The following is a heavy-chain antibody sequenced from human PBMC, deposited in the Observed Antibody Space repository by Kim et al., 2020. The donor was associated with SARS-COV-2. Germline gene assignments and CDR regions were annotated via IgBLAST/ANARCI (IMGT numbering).Heavy chain of an antibody. V-gene: IGHV3-30-3*01. CDR2: ISYDGSNK. CDR1: GFTFSSYA. D-gene: IGHD1-26*01. Sequence: GSLRLSCAASGFTFSSYAMHWVRQAPGKGLEWVAVISYDGSNKYYADSVKGRFTISRDNSKNTLYLQMSTLRAEDTAVYYCARGRSGSYYYGLDVWGQG. J-gene: IGHJ6*02. CDR3: ARGRSGSYYYGLDV.